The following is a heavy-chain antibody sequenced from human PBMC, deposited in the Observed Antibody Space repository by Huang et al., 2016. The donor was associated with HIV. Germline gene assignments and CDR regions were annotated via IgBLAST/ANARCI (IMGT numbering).Heavy chain of an antibody. V-gene: IGHV3-48*01. CDR2: ISSDSTTI. D-gene: IGHD3-10*01. CDR3: ARDGLRGRLMTRSLDY. CDR1: GFIFNIYS. J-gene: IGHJ4*02. Sequence: EVQLVESGGDLVQPGGSLRLSCAASGFIFNIYSMNWVSQAPGKGVEWGSYISSDSTTIYYADSVNGRFTISRDNAKNSLYLQMNSLRAEDTAVYYCARDGLRGRLMTRSLDYWGQGTLVTVSS.